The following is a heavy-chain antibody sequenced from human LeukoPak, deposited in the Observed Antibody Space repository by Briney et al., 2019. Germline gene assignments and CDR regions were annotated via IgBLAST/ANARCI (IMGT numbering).Heavy chain of an antibody. CDR2: LSGSGGST. Sequence: GGSLRLSCAASGFTFSSYAMSWARQAPGKGLEWVSGLSGSGGSTYYADSVKGRFTISRDNSKNTLYLQMNSLRAEDTAVYYCATQGLTGYYSYYWRQGTLVTVSS. V-gene: IGHV3-23*01. CDR3: ATQGLTGYYSYY. J-gene: IGHJ4*02. D-gene: IGHD3-9*01. CDR1: GFTFSSYA.